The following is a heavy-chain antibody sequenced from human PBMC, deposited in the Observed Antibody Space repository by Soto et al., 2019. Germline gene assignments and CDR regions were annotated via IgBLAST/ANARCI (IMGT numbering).Heavy chain of an antibody. CDR1: GASISSYY. Sequence: PSETLSLTCTVSGASISSYYWGWIRQPPGKGLEWIGHMYHSGTTNYNSSLKSRVTISTDTSKNQFSLKLSSVTAADTAVYYCAREIRRGLQDYYYMDVWGKGTTVTVSS. CDR3: AREIRRGLQDYYYMDV. J-gene: IGHJ6*03. CDR2: MYHSGTT. V-gene: IGHV4-59*12. D-gene: IGHD3-10*01.